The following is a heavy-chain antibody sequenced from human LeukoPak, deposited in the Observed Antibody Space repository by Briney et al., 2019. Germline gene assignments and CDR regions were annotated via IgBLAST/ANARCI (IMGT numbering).Heavy chain of an antibody. Sequence: GGSLRLSCAASGFTFSTYSMNWVRQAPGKGLEWVSYITTSSSTIYYADSVKGRFTISRDNAKNSLYLQMNSLRVEDTAVYYCARGIFPWGQGILVTVSS. D-gene: IGHD3-3*01. J-gene: IGHJ5*02. CDR3: ARGIFP. CDR2: ITTSSSTI. V-gene: IGHV3-48*04. CDR1: GFTFSTYS.